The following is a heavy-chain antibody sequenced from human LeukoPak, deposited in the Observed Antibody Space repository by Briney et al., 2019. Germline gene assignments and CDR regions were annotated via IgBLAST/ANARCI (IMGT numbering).Heavy chain of an antibody. J-gene: IGHJ4*02. D-gene: IGHD3-3*01. Sequence: GGSLRLSCAASGFTFTRNWMGWVREAPGKGREWVANINEYGSQKHYVDSVKGRFTISRDNAKNSLYLQMNSLRAEDTAVYYCARDGGRNFDFWGQGALVTVSS. CDR1: GFTFTRNW. V-gene: IGHV3-7*01. CDR3: ARDGGRNFDF. CDR2: INEYGSQK.